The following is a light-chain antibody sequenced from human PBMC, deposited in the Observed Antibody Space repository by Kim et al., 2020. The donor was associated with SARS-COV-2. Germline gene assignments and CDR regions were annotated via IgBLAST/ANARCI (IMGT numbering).Light chain of an antibody. J-gene: IGLJ2*01. V-gene: IGLV1-44*01. CDR2: SNN. CDR3: AAWDDSLSGVI. CDR1: ISNIGTNT. Sequence: GQTVTISCSGGISNIGTNTVNWYQQFPGTAPKLLIYSNNLRPSGVPERFSGSKSGTSASLAISGLQSEDEADYHCAAWDDSLSGVIFGGGTQLTVL.